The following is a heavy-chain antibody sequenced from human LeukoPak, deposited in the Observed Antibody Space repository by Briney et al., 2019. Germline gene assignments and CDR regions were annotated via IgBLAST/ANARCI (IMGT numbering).Heavy chain of an antibody. J-gene: IGHJ5*02. V-gene: IGHV3-30*02. CDR3: AKEGFDL. CDR1: GFTFSNFG. Sequence: GGSLRLSCAASGFTFSNFGIHWVRQAPGKGLEWVAFIRNDGTNIYYVDSVKGRFTISRDNSKNTVYLQMNSLRTEDTAVYYCAKEGFDLWGQGTLVTVSS. CDR2: IRNDGTNI.